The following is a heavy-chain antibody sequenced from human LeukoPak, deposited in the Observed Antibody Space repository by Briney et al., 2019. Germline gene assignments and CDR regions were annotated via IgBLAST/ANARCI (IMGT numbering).Heavy chain of an antibody. J-gene: IGHJ4*02. CDR1: GFTFSSYW. Sequence: GGSLRLSCAASGFTFSSYWIHWVRQVPGKGLVWVSRINNDGSSTSYADSVKGRFTISRDNAKNTLYLQMSSLRAEDTAMYYCARCSGGSTYHSDDYWGQGTLVTVSS. CDR3: ARCSGGSTYHSDDY. V-gene: IGHV3-74*01. CDR2: INNDGSST. D-gene: IGHD2-15*01.